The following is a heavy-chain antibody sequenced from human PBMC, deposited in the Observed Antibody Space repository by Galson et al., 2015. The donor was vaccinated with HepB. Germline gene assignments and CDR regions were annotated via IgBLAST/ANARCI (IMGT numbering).Heavy chain of an antibody. Sequence: SLRLSCAASGSTFSSYWMSWVRQAPGKGLEWVANIKQDGSEKYYVDSVKGRFTISRDNAKNSLYLQMNSLRAEDTAVYYCAREQQLVVYFDYWGQGTLVTVSS. CDR1: GSTFSSYW. CDR3: AREQQLVVYFDY. J-gene: IGHJ4*02. D-gene: IGHD6-13*01. V-gene: IGHV3-7*03. CDR2: IKQDGSEK.